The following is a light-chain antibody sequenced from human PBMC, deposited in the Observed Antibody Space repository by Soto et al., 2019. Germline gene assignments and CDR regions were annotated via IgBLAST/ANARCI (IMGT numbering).Light chain of an antibody. J-gene: IGKJ4*01. Sequence: EIVMTQSPATLSVSPGDRATLSCRASQSVSSNLAWYQQKPGQAPRLLIYGASTRATGIPARFSGSGSGTEFTLTIGSLQSEDFAVYYCQHYTSRPLPFGGGPKVDIK. CDR2: GAS. V-gene: IGKV3-15*01. CDR1: QSVSSN. CDR3: QHYTSRPLP.